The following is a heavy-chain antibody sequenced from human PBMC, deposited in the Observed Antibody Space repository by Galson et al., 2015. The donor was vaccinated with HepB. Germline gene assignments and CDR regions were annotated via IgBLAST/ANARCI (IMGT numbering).Heavy chain of an antibody. Sequence: SVKVSCKASGYTFTSYTITWVRQAPGQGLEWMGWISPYNDNTEYAQKFQGRVTMTTDTSTSTAYMELRSLRSDDTAVYYCARDRTTIFGVVVGWIDYWGQGTLATVSS. J-gene: IGHJ4*02. D-gene: IGHD3-3*01. CDR1: GYTFTSYT. CDR2: ISPYNDNT. V-gene: IGHV1-18*04. CDR3: ARDRTTIFGVVVGWIDY.